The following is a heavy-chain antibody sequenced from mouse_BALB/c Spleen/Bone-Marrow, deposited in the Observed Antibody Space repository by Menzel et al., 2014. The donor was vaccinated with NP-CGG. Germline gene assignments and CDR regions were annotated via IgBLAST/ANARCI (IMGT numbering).Heavy chain of an antibody. J-gene: IGHJ4*01. V-gene: IGHV3-2*02. CDR2: ISYSGST. CDR1: GYSITSGYA. Sequence: VQLQQSGPGLVKPSQSLSLTCTVTGYSITSGYAWNWIRQFPGNKLEWMGYISYSGSTSYNPSLKSRISITRDTSKNQFFLQLNSVTSEDTATYYCARGGYDDAVDYWGQGTSVTVSS. CDR3: ARGGYDDAVDY. D-gene: IGHD2-14*01.